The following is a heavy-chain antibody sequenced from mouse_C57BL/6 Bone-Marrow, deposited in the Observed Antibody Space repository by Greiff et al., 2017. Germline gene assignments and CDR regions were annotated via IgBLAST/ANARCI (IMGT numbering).Heavy chain of an antibody. CDR1: GYTFTDYN. D-gene: IGHD2-3*01. V-gene: IGHV1-18*01. Sequence: VQLQQSGPELVKPGASVKIPCKASGYTFTDYNMDWVKQSHGKSLEWIGDINPNNGGTTYNQKFKGKATLTVDKSSSTAYMELRSLTSEDTAVYYCARGRWEKGYYFDYWGQGTTLTVSS. CDR3: ARGRWEKGYYFDY. J-gene: IGHJ2*01. CDR2: INPNNGGT.